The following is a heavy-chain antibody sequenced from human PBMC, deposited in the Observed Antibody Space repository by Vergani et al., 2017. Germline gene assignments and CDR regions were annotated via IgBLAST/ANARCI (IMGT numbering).Heavy chain of an antibody. CDR1: GGSISSGGYY. CDR2: IYYSGST. V-gene: IGHV4-61*08. J-gene: IGHJ5*02. Sequence: QVQLQESGPGLVKPSQTLSLTCTVSGGSISSGGYYWSWIRQHPGKGLEWIGYIYYSGSTNYNPSLKSRVTISVDTSKNQFSLKLSSVTAADTAVYYCARALPYGRYFDSNWFDPWGQGTLVTVSS. CDR3: ARALPYGRYFDSNWFDP. D-gene: IGHD3-9*01.